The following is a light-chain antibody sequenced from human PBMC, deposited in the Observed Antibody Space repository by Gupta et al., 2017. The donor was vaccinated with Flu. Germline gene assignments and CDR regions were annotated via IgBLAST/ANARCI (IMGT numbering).Light chain of an antibody. CDR1: SSNNKNY. V-gene: IGKV4-1*01. CDR2: WAS. CDR3: HQYYSIIVT. J-gene: IGKJ2*01. Sequence: SSNNKNYLAWYQQKPGQSPKVLLYWASTRESGVPDRFSGSGSGTDFTLTISTLQAEDVAVYYCHQYYSIIVTFGQGTKLE.